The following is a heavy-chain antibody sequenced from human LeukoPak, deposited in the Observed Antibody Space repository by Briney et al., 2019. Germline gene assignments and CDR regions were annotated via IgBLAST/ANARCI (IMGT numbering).Heavy chain of an antibody. V-gene: IGHV4-4*07. CDR2: IYTSGST. Sequence: SETLSLTCTVSGGSISSYYWSWIRQPAGKGLEWIGRIYTSGSTNYNPSLKSRVTMSVDTSKNQFSLKLSSVTAADTAVYYCARDQIDDFWSGYKGDAFDIWGQGTMVTVSS. CDR3: ARDQIDDFWSGYKGDAFDI. J-gene: IGHJ3*02. D-gene: IGHD3-3*01. CDR1: GGSISSYY.